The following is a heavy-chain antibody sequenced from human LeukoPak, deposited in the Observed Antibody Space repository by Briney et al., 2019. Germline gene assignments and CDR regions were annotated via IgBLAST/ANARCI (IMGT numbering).Heavy chain of an antibody. J-gene: IGHJ4*02. CDR2: ISASGP. CDR1: GFTFSKSW. CDR3: AKDHESDGYPCLDH. D-gene: IGHD3-22*01. V-gene: IGHV3-23*01. Sequence: PGGSLRLSCAASGFTFSKSWMTWVRQAPGKGLEWVSTISASGPYYADAVRGRFTISRDNSRNTLSLQMDSLRAEDTAVYYCAKDHESDGYPCLDHWGLGTLVTVSS.